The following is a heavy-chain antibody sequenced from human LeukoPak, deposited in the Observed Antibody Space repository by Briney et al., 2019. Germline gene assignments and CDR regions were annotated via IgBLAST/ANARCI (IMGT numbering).Heavy chain of an antibody. J-gene: IGHJ6*03. V-gene: IGHV3-30*02. CDR3: AKDQCSSTSCYPSYYYYYYYMDV. Sequence: PGGSLRLSCAASGFTFSSYGMHWVRQAPGKGLEWVAFIRYDGSNKYYADSVKGRFTISRDNSKNTLYLQMNSLRAEDTAVYYCAKDQCSSTSCYPSYYYYYYYMDVWGKGTTVTVSS. CDR1: GFTFSSYG. CDR2: IRYDGSNK. D-gene: IGHD2-2*01.